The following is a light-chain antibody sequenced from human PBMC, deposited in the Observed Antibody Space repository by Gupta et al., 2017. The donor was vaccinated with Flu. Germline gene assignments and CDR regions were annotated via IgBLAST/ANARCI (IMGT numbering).Light chain of an antibody. CDR3: QVEDRGSDMVV. CDR2: DYS. CDR1: HIGRKS. V-gene: IGLV3-21*02. Sequence: YVLTQPPSVSVAPGPPAKITCGGNHIGRKSVHWYQPEPRQAPVLLFYDYSDRHSGMPARFSGSTYGTTATVTISRVEAEDEADYHCQVEDRGSDMVVFGGGTKLTVL. J-gene: IGLJ2*01.